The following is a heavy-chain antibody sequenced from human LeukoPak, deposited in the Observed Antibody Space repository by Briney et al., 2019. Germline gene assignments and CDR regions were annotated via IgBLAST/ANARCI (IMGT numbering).Heavy chain of an antibody. CDR3: VRVLVRGVTDAFDI. Sequence: SETLSLTCTVSGGSISNYYWNWIRQPPGKGLEWIGYIYYSGSTNYNPSLKSRVTISVDRSKNQFSLKLSSVTAADTAVYYCVRVLVRGVTDAFDIWGQGTMVTVSS. D-gene: IGHD3-10*01. CDR1: GGSISNYY. V-gene: IGHV4-59*12. CDR2: IYYSGST. J-gene: IGHJ3*02.